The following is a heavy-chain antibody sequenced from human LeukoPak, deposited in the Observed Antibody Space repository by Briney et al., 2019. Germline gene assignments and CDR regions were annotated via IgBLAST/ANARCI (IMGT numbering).Heavy chain of an antibody. D-gene: IGHD2-21*02. CDR1: GFTFSNAW. J-gene: IGHJ3*02. V-gene: IGHV3-7*01. CDR3: ARESEDIVVVTATYDAFDI. CDR2: IKQDGSEK. Sequence: GGSLRLSCAASGFTFSNAWMSWVRQAPGKGLEWVANIKQDGSEKYYVDSVKGRFTISRDNAKNSLYLQMNSLRAEDTAVYYCARESEDIVVVTATYDAFDIWGQGTMVTVSS.